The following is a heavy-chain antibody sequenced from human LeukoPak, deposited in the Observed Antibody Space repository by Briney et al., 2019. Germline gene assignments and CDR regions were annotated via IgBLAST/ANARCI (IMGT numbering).Heavy chain of an antibody. Sequence: GGSLRLSCAASGFTFSSYGMNWVRQAPGKGLEWVSSISSSSYIYYADSVKGRFTISRDNAKNSLYLQMNSLRAEDTAVYYCARGSITIFGVVPDYWGQGTLVTVSS. V-gene: IGHV3-21*01. CDR1: GFTFSSYG. J-gene: IGHJ4*02. CDR2: ISSSSYI. D-gene: IGHD3-3*01. CDR3: ARGSITIFGVVPDY.